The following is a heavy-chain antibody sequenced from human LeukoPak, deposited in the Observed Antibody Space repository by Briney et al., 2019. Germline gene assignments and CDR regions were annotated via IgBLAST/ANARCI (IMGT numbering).Heavy chain of an antibody. CDR1: GYTFTSYD. CDR3: ARERKYCSGGSCYSEFDY. Sequence: ASVKVSCKASGYTFTSYDINWVRQAPGQGLEWMGWINPNSGGTNYAQKFQGRVTMTRDTSISTAYMELSRLRSDDTAVYYCARERKYCSGGSCYSEFDYWGQGTLVTVSS. V-gene: IGHV1-2*02. D-gene: IGHD2-15*01. J-gene: IGHJ4*02. CDR2: INPNSGGT.